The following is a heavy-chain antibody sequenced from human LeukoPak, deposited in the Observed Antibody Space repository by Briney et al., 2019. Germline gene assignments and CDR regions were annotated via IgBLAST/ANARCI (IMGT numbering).Heavy chain of an antibody. CDR1: GFTFSDYY. CDR2: ISSSGSTI. J-gene: IGHJ3*02. CDR3: AKCGPQWSIAAAGTGAFDI. D-gene: IGHD6-13*01. Sequence: PGGSLRLSCAASGFTFSDYYMSWIRQAPGKGLEWVSYISSSGSTIYYADSVKGRFTISRDNAKNSLYLQMNSLRAEDTAVYYCAKCGPQWSIAAAGTGAFDIWGQGTMVTVSS. V-gene: IGHV3-11*01.